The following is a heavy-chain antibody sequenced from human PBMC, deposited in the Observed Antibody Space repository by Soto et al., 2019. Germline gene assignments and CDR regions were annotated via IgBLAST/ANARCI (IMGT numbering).Heavy chain of an antibody. CDR1: GDSISSSEL. V-gene: IGHV4-4*02. J-gene: IGHJ4*02. Sequence: QVHLQESGPGLVKPSGTLSLNCKVSGDSISSSELWSLVRQPPGKGLEWMAEIHHSVPTNYNPFLQSRVTITVDKSKNQISLRLSTVTAADTAVYYCARGGITAVRNYYFALWGQGTLVTVSS. D-gene: IGHD1-20*01. CDR2: IHHSVPT. CDR3: ARGGITAVRNYYFAL.